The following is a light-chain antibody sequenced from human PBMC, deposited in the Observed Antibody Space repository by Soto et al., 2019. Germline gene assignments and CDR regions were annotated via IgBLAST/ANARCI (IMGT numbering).Light chain of an antibody. V-gene: IGKV3-11*01. CDR1: QSISRF. Sequence: EIVLTQSPATLSLSPGERATLSCKASQSISRFLGWYQQKPGQAPRLLIYDASNRVTGIPARFSGSWSGTDFTLDISSLELEDFAIYYCHQCIDWTFGQGTKVEIK. CDR3: HQCIDWT. J-gene: IGKJ1*01. CDR2: DAS.